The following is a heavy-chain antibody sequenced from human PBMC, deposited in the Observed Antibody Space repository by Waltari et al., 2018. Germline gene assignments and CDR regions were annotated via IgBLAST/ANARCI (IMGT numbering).Heavy chain of an antibody. CDR1: GGSISSGDYY. CDR3: ARGGRTYYDFWSGADWFDP. Sequence: QVQLQESGPGLVKPSQTLSLTCTVSGGSISSGDYYWSWIRQPPGKGLEWIWYIYYSGSTYYNPSLKSRVTISVDTSKNQFSLKRSSVTAADTAVYYCARGGRTYYDFWSGADWFDPWGQGTLVTVSS. V-gene: IGHV4-30-4*08. D-gene: IGHD3-3*01. J-gene: IGHJ5*02. CDR2: IYYSGST.